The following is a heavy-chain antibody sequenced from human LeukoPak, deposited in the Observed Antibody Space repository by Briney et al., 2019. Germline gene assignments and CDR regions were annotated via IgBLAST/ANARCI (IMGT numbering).Heavy chain of an antibody. V-gene: IGHV3-33*06. CDR1: GFTFSDYG. D-gene: IGHD1-26*01. CDR3: AKDRGSYSTTADS. Sequence: GRTLTLSCAASGFTFSDYGIHWVRQAPGKGLEWVAVIWYDGTNKYYGDSVKGRFTICRDNSKNTLYLQMNSLRAEDTAVYYCAKDRGSYSTTADSWGQGTLVAVSS. CDR2: IWYDGTNK. J-gene: IGHJ5*01.